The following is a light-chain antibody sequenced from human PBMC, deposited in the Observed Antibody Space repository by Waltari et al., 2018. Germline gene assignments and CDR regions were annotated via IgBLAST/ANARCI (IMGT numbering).Light chain of an antibody. CDR2: GAV. V-gene: IGKV1-27*01. Sequence: DIQMTQSPSSLSASVGDRITITCRASQDINNDLAWYQQKPGKVPTLLISGAVTLHSGVPSRFSGSASGTVFTLTISSLQPEDFATYYCQKYNNVPQPFGGGTKVEIK. CDR3: QKYNNVPQP. J-gene: IGKJ4*01. CDR1: QDINND.